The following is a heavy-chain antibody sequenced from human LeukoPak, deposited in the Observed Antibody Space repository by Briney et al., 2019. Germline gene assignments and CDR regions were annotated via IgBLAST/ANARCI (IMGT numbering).Heavy chain of an antibody. J-gene: IGHJ6*02. D-gene: IGHD3-22*01. CDR2: IIPILGIA. CDR1: GYTFTSYY. CDR3: ARADYYDSSGYSYSYYYYGMDV. Sequence: ASVKVSCKASGYTFTSYYMHWVRQAPGQGLEWMGRIIPILGIANYAQKFQGRVTITADKSTSTAYMELSSLRSEDTAVYYCARADYYDSSGYSYSYYYYGMDVWGQGTTVTVSS. V-gene: IGHV1-69*04.